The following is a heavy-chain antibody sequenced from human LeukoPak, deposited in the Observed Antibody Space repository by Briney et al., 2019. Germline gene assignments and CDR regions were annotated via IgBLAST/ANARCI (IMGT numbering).Heavy chain of an antibody. J-gene: IGHJ3*02. CDR2: ISSSGGST. CDR3: AKDHAVAGYAFDI. Sequence: PGGSLRLSCAASGFTFSSYAMSWVRQAPGKGLEWVSAISSSGGSTYYADSVKGRFTISRDNSKNTLYLQMNSLRAEDTAVYYCAKDHAVAGYAFDIWGQGTMVTVSS. D-gene: IGHD6-19*01. V-gene: IGHV3-23*01. CDR1: GFTFSSYA.